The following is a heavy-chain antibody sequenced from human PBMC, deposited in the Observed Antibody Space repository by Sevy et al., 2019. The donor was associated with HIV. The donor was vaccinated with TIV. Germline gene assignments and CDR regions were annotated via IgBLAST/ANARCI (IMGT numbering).Heavy chain of an antibody. V-gene: IGHV3-48*03. D-gene: IGHD3-16*01. CDR1: GFTFSSYD. CDR2: FSSSGSSI. J-gene: IGHJ5*02. CDR3: TRNGGAFDNGFDP. Sequence: GGSLRLSCTASGFTFSSYDMNWVRQAPGKGLEGGSKFSSSGSSIYYADSVKGRITIFRDNAKNSLNLQMNSLRAEDTAVYYCTRNGGAFDNGFDPWGQGTLVTVSS.